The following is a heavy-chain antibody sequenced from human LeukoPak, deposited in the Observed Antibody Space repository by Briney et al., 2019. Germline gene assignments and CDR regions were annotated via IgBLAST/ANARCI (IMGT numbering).Heavy chain of an antibody. Sequence: PGGSLRLSCAASGFTFNNVYMNWVRQAPGKGLEWIGYIYYSGSTNYNPSLKSRVTISVDTCKNQFSLKLSPVTAADTAVYYCARGRAPAALSFDPWGQGTLVTVSS. CDR2: IYYSGST. CDR3: ARGRAPAALSFDP. V-gene: IGHV4-59*01. J-gene: IGHJ5*02. D-gene: IGHD6-25*01. CDR1: GFTFNNVY.